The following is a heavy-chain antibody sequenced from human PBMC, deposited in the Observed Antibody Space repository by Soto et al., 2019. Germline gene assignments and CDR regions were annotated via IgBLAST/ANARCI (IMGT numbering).Heavy chain of an antibody. D-gene: IGHD1-1*01. V-gene: IGHV3-21*01. CDR1: GFAFSSYS. CDR3: AREGLEPTLAFDI. CDR2: ISSSSSYI. Sequence: PGGSLRLSCAASGFAFSSYSMNWVRQAPGKGLEWVSSISSSSSYIYYADSVKGRFTISRDNAKNSLYLQMNSLRAEDTAVYYCAREGLEPTLAFDIWGQGTMVTVSS. J-gene: IGHJ3*02.